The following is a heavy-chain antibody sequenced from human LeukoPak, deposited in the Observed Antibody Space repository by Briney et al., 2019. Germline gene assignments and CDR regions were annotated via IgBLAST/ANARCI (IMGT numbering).Heavy chain of an antibody. CDR2: INHSGST. V-gene: IGHV4-34*01. Sequence: SETLSLTCAVYGGSFSGYYWSWIRQPPGKGLEWIGEINHSGSTNYNPSLKSRVTISVDTSKNQFSLKLSSVTAADTAVYYCARRSIAAAAGWFDPWGQGTLVTVSS. CDR1: GGSFSGYY. D-gene: IGHD6-13*01. J-gene: IGHJ5*02. CDR3: ARRSIAAAAGWFDP.